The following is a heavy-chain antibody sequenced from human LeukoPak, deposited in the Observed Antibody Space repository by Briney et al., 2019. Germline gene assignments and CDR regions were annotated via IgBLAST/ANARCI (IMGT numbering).Heavy chain of an antibody. D-gene: IGHD3-10*01. CDR2: IEPRGNAK. J-gene: IGHJ6*03. Sequence: GGSLRLSCAASGFIFSDYWMTWVRQAPGKGLEWVANIEPRGNAKYFLDSVTGRFTISRDNARNSVYLEMNSLRAEDTAVYYCARGRRITVIRGIKAGYYYMDVWGKGTTVTISS. CDR3: ARGRRITVIRGIKAGYYYMDV. CDR1: GFIFSDYW. V-gene: IGHV3-7*01.